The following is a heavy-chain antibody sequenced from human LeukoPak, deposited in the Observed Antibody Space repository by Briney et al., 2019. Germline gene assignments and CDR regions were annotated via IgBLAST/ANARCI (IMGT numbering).Heavy chain of an antibody. Sequence: PSETLSLTCTVSGGSISSGGYYWSWLRPHPGTGLEWIGYIYYSGSTYYNPSLKSRVTISVDTSKNQFSLKLSSVTAADTAVYYCARFWPGWFDPWGQGTLVTVSS. CDR1: GGSISSGGYY. CDR2: IYYSGST. CDR3: ARFWPGWFDP. D-gene: IGHD3-3*01. J-gene: IGHJ5*02. V-gene: IGHV4-31*03.